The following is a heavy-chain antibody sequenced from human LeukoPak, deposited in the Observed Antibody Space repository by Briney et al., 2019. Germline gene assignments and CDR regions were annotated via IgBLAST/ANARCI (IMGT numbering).Heavy chain of an antibody. V-gene: IGHV3-21*01. CDR1: GFTFSSYS. Sequence: GGSLRLSCAASGFTFSSYSMNWVRQAPGKGLEWVSSISSSSSYIYYADSVKGRFTISRDNAKNSLYLQMNSLRAEDTAVYYCARVTSYYYNTSGDYYFDYWGQGTLVTVSS. CDR3: ARVTSYYYNTSGDYYFDY. J-gene: IGHJ4*02. D-gene: IGHD3-22*01. CDR2: ISSSSSYI.